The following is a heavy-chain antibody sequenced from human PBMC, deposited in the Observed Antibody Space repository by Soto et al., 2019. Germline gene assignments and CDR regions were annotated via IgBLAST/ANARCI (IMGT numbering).Heavy chain of an antibody. J-gene: IGHJ4*02. CDR3: ARDLWRSGGSCYYY. CDR2: IKQDGSEK. Sequence: GGSLRLSCAASGFTFSSYWMSWVRQAPGKGLEWVANIKQDGSEKYYVDSVKGRFTISRDNAKNSLYLQMNSLRAEDTAVYYCARDLWRSGGSCYYYWGQGTLVTVSS. CDR1: GFTFSSYW. V-gene: IGHV3-7*01. D-gene: IGHD2-15*01.